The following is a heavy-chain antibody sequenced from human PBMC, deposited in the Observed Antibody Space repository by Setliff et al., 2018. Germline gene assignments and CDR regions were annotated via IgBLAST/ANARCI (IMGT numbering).Heavy chain of an antibody. CDR1: EFSLSDFH. V-gene: IGHV3-73*01. CDR2: VRRNTNSYAT. D-gene: IGHD2-2*01. J-gene: IGHJ6*03. Sequence: PGGSLRLSCVASEFSLSDFHMHWVRQAPGKGLEWVGRVRRNTNSYATAYSASLKGRFTISRDDGKNTAYLQMNSLQSEDTAVYYCARRGVGMGMDVWGKGTTVTVSS. CDR3: ARRGVGMGMDV.